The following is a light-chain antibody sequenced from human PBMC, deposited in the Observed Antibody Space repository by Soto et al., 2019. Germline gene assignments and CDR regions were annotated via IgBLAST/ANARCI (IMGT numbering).Light chain of an antibody. Sequence: QSVLTQPPSASGSPGQSVTISCTGTSSDVAAYDFVSWYQQHPGKAPKLMIYEVSKRPSGVPDRFSGSKSGDTASLTVSGLQADDEADYYCSSYAGSNNFVFGTGTKSPS. CDR1: SSDVAAYDF. V-gene: IGLV2-8*01. J-gene: IGLJ1*01. CDR3: SSYAGSNNFV. CDR2: EVS.